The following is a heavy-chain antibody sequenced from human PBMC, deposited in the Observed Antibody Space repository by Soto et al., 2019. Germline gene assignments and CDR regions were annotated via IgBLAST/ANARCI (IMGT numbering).Heavy chain of an antibody. V-gene: IGHV1-69*08. CDR3: ARERSRYDRSGYYRPDD. D-gene: IGHD3-22*01. CDR2: IIPILGTP. CDR1: GDTFSTYS. J-gene: IGHJ4*02. Sequence: GASVKVSCKVSGDTFSTYSISWVRQAPGQGLVWLGGIIPILGTPSYAQRFQDRVTITADKATTTAYMELSSLRSEGTAVYYCARERSRYDRSGYYRPDDWGQGTLVTVSS.